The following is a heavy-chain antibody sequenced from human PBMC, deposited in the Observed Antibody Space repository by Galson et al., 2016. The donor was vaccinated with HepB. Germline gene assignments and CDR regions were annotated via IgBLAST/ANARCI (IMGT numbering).Heavy chain of an antibody. CDR1: GFTFSSFA. Sequence: SLRLSCAASGFTFSSFAMNWFRQAPGKGLEWVSGISGSGGSPYFADSVKGRFTIPRDNSKNTVDLQMNSLRAEDTAVYYCAGSYSGRKGASDIWGQGTMVTVSS. D-gene: IGHD1-26*01. CDR2: ISGSGGSP. J-gene: IGHJ3*02. V-gene: IGHV3-23*01. CDR3: AGSYSGRKGASDI.